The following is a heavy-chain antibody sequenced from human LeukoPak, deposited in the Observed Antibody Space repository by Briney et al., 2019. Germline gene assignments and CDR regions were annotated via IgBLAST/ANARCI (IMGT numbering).Heavy chain of an antibody. D-gene: IGHD4-17*01. CDR2: ISGSGGST. V-gene: IGHV3-23*01. CDR3: AKDLDGDYGHYYYGMDV. Sequence: PGGSLRLSCAASGFTFSSYAMSWVRQAPGKGLEWVSAISGSGGSTYYADSVKGRFTISRDNSKNTLYLQMNSRRAEDTAVYYCAKDLDGDYGHYYYGMDVWGQGTTVTVSS. J-gene: IGHJ6*02. CDR1: GFTFSSYA.